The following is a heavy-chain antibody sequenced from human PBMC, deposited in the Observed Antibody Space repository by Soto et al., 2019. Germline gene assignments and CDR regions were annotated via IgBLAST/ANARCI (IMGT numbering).Heavy chain of an antibody. Sequence: GGSLRLSCAASGFTFSSYAMSWVRQAPGKGLEWVSAISGSDGSTYYADSVKGRFTISRDNSKNTLYLQMNSLRAEDTAVYYCAKDQPRAMVPFYFDYWGQGTLVTVSS. D-gene: IGHD5-18*01. CDR2: ISGSDGST. J-gene: IGHJ4*02. CDR3: AKDQPRAMVPFYFDY. V-gene: IGHV3-23*01. CDR1: GFTFSSYA.